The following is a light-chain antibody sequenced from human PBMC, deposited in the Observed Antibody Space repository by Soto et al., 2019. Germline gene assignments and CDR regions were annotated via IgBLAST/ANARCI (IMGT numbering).Light chain of an antibody. CDR3: QTWGTGIEV. V-gene: IGLV4-69*01. J-gene: IGLJ3*02. Sequence: QAVVTQSPSASASLGASVKLTCTLSSGHSSYTIAWHQQQPEKGPRYLMTLNSDGSHSMGDGIPARFSGSSSGAERYLSISSLQCEDEADYYCQTWGTGIEVFGGGTKLTVL. CDR1: SGHSSYT. CDR2: LNSDGSH.